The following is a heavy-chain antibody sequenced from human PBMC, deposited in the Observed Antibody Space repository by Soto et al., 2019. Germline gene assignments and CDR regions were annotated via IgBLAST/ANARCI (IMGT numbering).Heavy chain of an antibody. CDR3: ARRECSSASCYQSSWFDP. CDR1: GGSISSGDYY. CDR2: IYYSGST. V-gene: IGHV4-30-4*01. J-gene: IGHJ5*02. Sequence: QVQLQESGPGLVKPSQTLSLTCTVSGGSISSGDYYWSWIRQPPGKGLEWIGYIYYSGSTYYNPPRMSRVTISIDTSKNQLSLRLTSVTAADTAVYYCARRECSSASCYQSSWFDPWGQGTLVTVSS. D-gene: IGHD2-2*01.